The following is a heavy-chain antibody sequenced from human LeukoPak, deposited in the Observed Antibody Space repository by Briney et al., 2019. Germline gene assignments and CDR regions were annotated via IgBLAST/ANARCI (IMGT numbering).Heavy chain of an antibody. CDR2: ISSSSSYI. V-gene: IGHV3-21*01. CDR1: GFTFSSYS. Sequence: GGSLRLPCAASGFTFSSYSMNWVRQAPGKGLEWVSSISSSSSYIYYADSVKGRFTISRDNAKSSLYLQMNSLRAEDTAVYYCARVVPPYGSGSRYYYMDVWGKGTTVTVSS. CDR3: ARVVPPYGSGSRYYYMDV. J-gene: IGHJ6*03. D-gene: IGHD3-10*01.